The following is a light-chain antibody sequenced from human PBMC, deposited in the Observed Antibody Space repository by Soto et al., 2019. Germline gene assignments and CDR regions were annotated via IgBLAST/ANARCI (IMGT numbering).Light chain of an antibody. V-gene: IGKV1-33*01. CDR3: QQYESRHPT. CDR2: DAC. J-gene: IGKJ5*01. CDR1: QDINKN. Sequence: DIQMTQSPSSLSASVGDRVTSTCQASQDINKNLIWYQQKPGKAPKLLIYDACDLETGVPSRFSGSGSGTGFTFTIRSLQPEDLATYYGQQYESRHPTVGEGTRLEIK.